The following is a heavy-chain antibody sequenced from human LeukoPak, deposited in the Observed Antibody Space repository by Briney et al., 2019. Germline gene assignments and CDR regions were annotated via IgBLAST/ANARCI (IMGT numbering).Heavy chain of an antibody. CDR2: IYNSGST. V-gene: IGHV3-66*04. CDR3: ARRSNPPGRIDH. J-gene: IGHJ4*02. D-gene: IGHD1-14*01. CDR1: GFTVGYNY. Sequence: GGSLRLSCAASGFTVGYNYMTWVRQAPGKGLEWVAAIYNSGSTYYEDSVKGRFTISRDNSKNTMYLQMNSLKGEDTAVYYCARRSNPPGRIDHWGQGTLVTVSS.